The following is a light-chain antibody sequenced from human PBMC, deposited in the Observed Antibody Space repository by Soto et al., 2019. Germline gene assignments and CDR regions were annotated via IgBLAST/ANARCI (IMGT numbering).Light chain of an antibody. V-gene: IGLV4-69*02. CDR3: QTWGTGIRV. CDR2: LNSDGSH. CDR1: SGHSSYA. Sequence: QLVLTQSPSASASLGASVKLTCTLSSGHSSYAIAWHQHRPEKGPRYLMKLNSDGSHSRGDGIPDRFSGSSSGAERYLTISSLQSEDEADYYCQTWGTGIRVFGGGTKVTVL. J-gene: IGLJ3*02.